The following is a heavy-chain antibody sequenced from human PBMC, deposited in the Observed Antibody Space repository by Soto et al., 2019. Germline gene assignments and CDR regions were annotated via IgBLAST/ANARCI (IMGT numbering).Heavy chain of an antibody. CDR2: FDPEDGET. Sequence: GASVXXXXXVSGYTLTELSMHWVRQAPGKGLEWMGGFDPEDGETIYAQKFQGRVTMTEDTSTDTAYMELSSLRSEDTAVYYCATGLPGLDIAVAAIDYWGQGTLVTVSS. CDR1: GYTLTELS. J-gene: IGHJ4*02. CDR3: ATGLPGLDIAVAAIDY. D-gene: IGHD6-19*01. V-gene: IGHV1-24*01.